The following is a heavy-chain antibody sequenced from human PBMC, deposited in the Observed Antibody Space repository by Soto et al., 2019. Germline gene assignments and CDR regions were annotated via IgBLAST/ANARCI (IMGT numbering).Heavy chain of an antibody. CDR3: AHTPFIHDYGDHYFDY. J-gene: IGHJ4*02. Sequence: YGPTLVNPTQPLTLTCTFSGFSLSTSGVGVGWIRQPPGKALEWLALIYWDDDKRYSPSLKSRLTITKDTSKNQVVLTMTNMDPVDTATYYXAHTPFIHDYGDHYFDYWGQGTLVTVSS. CDR2: IYWDDDK. D-gene: IGHD4-17*01. V-gene: IGHV2-5*02. CDR1: GFSLSTSGVG.